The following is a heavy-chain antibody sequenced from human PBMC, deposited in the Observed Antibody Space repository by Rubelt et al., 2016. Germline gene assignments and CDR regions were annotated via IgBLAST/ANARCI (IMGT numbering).Heavy chain of an antibody. Sequence: SSYVLHWVRQAPGKGLEWVAVISSNGNIKYYADSVNGRFTISRDNSKNTLFLHMNSLRGEDTAVYYCATDPVEATTVRHFDYLGQGTLVTVSS. CDR2: ISSNGNIK. CDR1: SSYV. J-gene: IGHJ4*02. D-gene: IGHD1-26*01. CDR3: ATDPVEATTVRHFDY. V-gene: IGHV3-30*04.